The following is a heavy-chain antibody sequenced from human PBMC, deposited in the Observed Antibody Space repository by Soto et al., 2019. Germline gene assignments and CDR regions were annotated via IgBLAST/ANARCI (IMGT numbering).Heavy chain of an antibody. CDR1: GGSFSGYY. CDR2: INHSGST. D-gene: IGHD6-19*01. J-gene: IGHJ4*02. Sequence: PSETLSLTCAVYGGSFSGYYWSWIRRPPGKGLEWIGEINHSGSTNYNPSLKSRVTISVDTSKNQFSLKLSSVTAADTAVYYCAVNIAVAGDDYWGQGTLVTVSS. V-gene: IGHV4-34*01. CDR3: AVNIAVAGDDY.